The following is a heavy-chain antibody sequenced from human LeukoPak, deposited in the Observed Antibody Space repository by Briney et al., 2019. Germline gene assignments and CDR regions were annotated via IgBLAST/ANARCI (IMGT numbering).Heavy chain of an antibody. J-gene: IGHJ4*02. V-gene: IGHV3-33*01. Sequence: GGSLRLSCAASGFTFSSYGMHWVRQAPGKGLEWVAVIWYDGSNKYYADSVKGRFTISRDNSKNTLYLQMNSLRAEDTAVYYCAREPSLPYSYLDYWGQGTLVTVSS. CDR3: AREPSLPYSYLDY. D-gene: IGHD5-18*01. CDR2: IWYDGSNK. CDR1: GFTFSSYG.